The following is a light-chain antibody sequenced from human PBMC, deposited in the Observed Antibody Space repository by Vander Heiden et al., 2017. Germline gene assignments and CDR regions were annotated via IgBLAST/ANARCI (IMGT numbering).Light chain of an antibody. CDR1: QSVSSN. CDR2: GAS. CDR3: HQDNNWAYT. V-gene: IGKV3-15*01. J-gene: IGKJ2*01. Sequence: EIVMTQSPATLSVSPGERATLSCRASQSVSSNLAWYQQKPGQAPRLLIYGASTRATGIPARFSGSGSGTEFTLTISSLQSEDFAVYYCHQDNNWAYTFGQGTKLEIK.